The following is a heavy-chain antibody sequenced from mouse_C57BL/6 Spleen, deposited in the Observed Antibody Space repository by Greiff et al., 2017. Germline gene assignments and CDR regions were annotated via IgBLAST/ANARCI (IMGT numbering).Heavy chain of an antibody. J-gene: IGHJ4*01. CDR1: GYAFSSYW. CDR3: ARWDAYSEDYAIDY. V-gene: IGHV1-80*01. CDR2: IYPGDGDT. Sequence: VQLQQSGAELVKPGASVKISCKASGYAFSSYWMNWVKQRPGKGLEWIGQIYPGDGDTNYNGKFKGKATLTADKSSSTAYMQLSSLTSEDSAVYFCARWDAYSEDYAIDYWGQGTSVTVSS. D-gene: IGHD2-10*01.